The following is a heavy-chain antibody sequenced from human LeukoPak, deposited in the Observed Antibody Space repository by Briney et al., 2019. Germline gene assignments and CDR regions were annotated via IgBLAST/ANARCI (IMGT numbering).Heavy chain of an antibody. CDR2: ISSSSSYI. CDR1: GFTFSSYS. J-gene: IGHJ4*02. Sequence: PGGSLRLSCAASGFTFSSYSMNWVRQAPGKGLEWVSSISSSSSYIYYADSVKGRFTISRDNAKNSLYVQMNSLRAEDTAVYYCARDLGGYSGYVKYYFDYWGQGTLVTVSS. V-gene: IGHV3-21*04. D-gene: IGHD5-12*01. CDR3: ARDLGGYSGYVKYYFDY.